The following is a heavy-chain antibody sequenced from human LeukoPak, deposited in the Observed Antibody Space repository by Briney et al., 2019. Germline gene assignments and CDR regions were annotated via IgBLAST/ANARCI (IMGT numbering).Heavy chain of an antibody. CDR2: IGSSSYI. Sequence: PGGSLRLSCAASGFTFSSYSMNWVRQAPGKGLEWVSSIGSSSYIYYADSVKGRFSISRDNSKNSLYLEMNSLRTEDAAMYYCAKESGKFDYWGQGTLVAVSS. J-gene: IGHJ4*02. CDR3: AKESGKFDY. CDR1: GFTFSSYS. V-gene: IGHV3-21*04.